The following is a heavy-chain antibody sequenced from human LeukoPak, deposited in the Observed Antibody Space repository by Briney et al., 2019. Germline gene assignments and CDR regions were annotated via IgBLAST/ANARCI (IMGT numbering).Heavy chain of an antibody. J-gene: IGHJ4*02. CDR2: ISASGSTT. CDR3: AKARTPYNSGFDY. Sequence: GGSLRLSCAASGFTFTDYAMGWVRQAPGKGLEWASTISASGSTTYYADSVRGRFTISRDNSKNTLSLQMSSLRAEDTAVYYCAKARTPYNSGFDYWGQGTLVAISS. V-gene: IGHV3-23*01. D-gene: IGHD6-19*01. CDR1: GFTFTDYA.